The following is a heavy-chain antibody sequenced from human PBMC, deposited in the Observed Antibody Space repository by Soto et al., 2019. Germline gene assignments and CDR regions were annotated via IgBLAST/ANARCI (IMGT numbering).Heavy chain of an antibody. D-gene: IGHD1-26*01. Sequence: QVQLQQWGAGLLKPSETLSLTCAVYGGSFSGYYWSWIRQPPGKGLEWIGEINHSGSTNYNPSHKNRVNIAVDRSKNQFSLKLSSVAAADTAVYYWAGRSHWGQGTLVTVSS. CDR1: GGSFSGYY. V-gene: IGHV4-34*01. CDR2: INHSGST. J-gene: IGHJ4*02. CDR3: AGRSH.